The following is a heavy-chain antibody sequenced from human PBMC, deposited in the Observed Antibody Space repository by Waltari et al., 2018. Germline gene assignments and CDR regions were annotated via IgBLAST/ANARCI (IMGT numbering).Heavy chain of an antibody. CDR1: GFTFSSYG. CDR3: AIQCGGGCYQDY. V-gene: IGHV3-30*02. Sequence: QVQLVESGGGVVQPGGSLRLSCAASGFTFSSYGMHWVRQAPGKGRGWVAFVRSDGSNAYYADSVKGRFTISRDNSKNTLYLQMNSLRVEDTAVYYCAIQCGGGCYQDYWGQGTLVTVSS. CDR2: VRSDGSNA. D-gene: IGHD2-21*01. J-gene: IGHJ4*02.